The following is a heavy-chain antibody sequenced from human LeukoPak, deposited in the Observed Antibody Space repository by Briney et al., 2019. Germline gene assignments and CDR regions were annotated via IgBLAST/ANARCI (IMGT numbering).Heavy chain of an antibody. CDR2: IYYSGST. J-gene: IGHJ4*02. D-gene: IGHD4-17*01. CDR3: ARGFAYGDTGSFDY. CDR1: GGSVSSGNYY. V-gene: IGHV4-61*01. Sequence: SETLPLTCTVSGGSVSSGNYYWNWIRQPPGKGLEWIGYIYYSGSTTYNPSLKSRVTISVDTSKNQFSLKLSSVTVADTAVYYCARGFAYGDTGSFDYWGQGTLVTVSS.